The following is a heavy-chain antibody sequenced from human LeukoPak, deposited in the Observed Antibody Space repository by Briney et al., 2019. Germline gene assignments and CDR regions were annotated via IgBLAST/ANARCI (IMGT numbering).Heavy chain of an antibody. J-gene: IGHJ5*02. Sequence: PSETLSLTCAVYGGSFSGYYWSWIRQPPGKGLEWIGEINHSGSTNYNPSLRSRVTISVDTSKNQFSLKLSSVTAADTAVYYCARLTHYYGSGSYSPWGQGTLVTVSS. V-gene: IGHV4-34*01. CDR2: INHSGST. CDR3: ARLTHYYGSGSYSP. CDR1: GGSFSGYY. D-gene: IGHD3-10*01.